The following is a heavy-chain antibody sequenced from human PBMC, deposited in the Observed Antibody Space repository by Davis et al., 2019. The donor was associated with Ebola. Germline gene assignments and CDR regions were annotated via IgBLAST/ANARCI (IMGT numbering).Heavy chain of an antibody. J-gene: IGHJ4*02. CDR1: GGSISSSSYY. D-gene: IGHD3-10*01. CDR2: IYYSGST. Sequence: GSLRLSCTVSGGSISSSSYYWGWIRQPPRKGLEWIGSIYYSGSTNYNPSLKSRVTISVDTSKNQFSLKLSSVTAADTAVYYCARMNLTMVRGFVGWGQGTLVTVSS. CDR3: ARMNLTMVRGFVG. V-gene: IGHV4-39*07.